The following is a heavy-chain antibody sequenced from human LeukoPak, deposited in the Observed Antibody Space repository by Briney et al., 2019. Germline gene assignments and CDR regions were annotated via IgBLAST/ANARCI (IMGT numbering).Heavy chain of an antibody. CDR2: LSGSGSSA. J-gene: IGHJ4*02. CDR3: ARESEGTHHDSTAAFHY. Sequence: QPGGSLRLSCAASGFTFSTYAMSWVRQAPGRGLEWVSGLSGSGSSAYYADSVKGRFTISRDNSKNTLYLQMNSLRPEDTAVYYCARESEGTHHDSTAAFHYWGQGTLVTVSS. D-gene: IGHD1-7*01. V-gene: IGHV3-23*01. CDR1: GFTFSTYA.